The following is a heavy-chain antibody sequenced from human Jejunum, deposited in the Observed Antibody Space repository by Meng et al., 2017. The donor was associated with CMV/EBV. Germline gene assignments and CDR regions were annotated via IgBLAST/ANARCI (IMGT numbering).Heavy chain of an antibody. Sequence: FTFSSYTRSRLRQAPGKGLELVASMTNSDSQIYYADSVKGRFTISRDNAKNSVYLQMNSLRAEDTAVYYCARKYSSSWHLDVFDMWGQGTMVTVSS. V-gene: IGHV3-21*04. CDR1: FTFSSYT. CDR2: MTNSDSQI. D-gene: IGHD6-13*01. CDR3: ARKYSSSWHLDVFDM. J-gene: IGHJ3*02.